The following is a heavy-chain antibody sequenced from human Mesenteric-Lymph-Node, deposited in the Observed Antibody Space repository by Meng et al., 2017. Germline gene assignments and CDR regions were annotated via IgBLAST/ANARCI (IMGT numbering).Heavy chain of an antibody. CDR2: IGRGTDT. Sequence: VQRVVSGGGLVQPGGSLRLSCSASGFTFSSYAMSWVRQAPGKGLEWVSAIGRGTDTYYADSVKGRFTMSRDKSKNTLYLEMSNLRAEDTALYYCAKHLSGSYTFNYWGQGTLVTVSS. CDR1: GFTFSSYA. J-gene: IGHJ4*02. V-gene: IGHV3-23*04. CDR3: AKHLSGSYTFNY. D-gene: IGHD1-26*01.